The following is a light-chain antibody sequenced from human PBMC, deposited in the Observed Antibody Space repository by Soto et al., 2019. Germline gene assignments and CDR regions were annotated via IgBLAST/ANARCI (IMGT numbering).Light chain of an antibody. CDR1: QSVGRN. CDR2: TTS. J-gene: IGKJ4*01. V-gene: IGKV3-15*01. Sequence: EILMKQSPGTLSVSPGERVTLSCRASQSVGRNLAWYQQKPGQAPRLLIYTTSTGAPDIPARFSGSVSGTEFTLTISSLQSEDSAVYYCQQYNNWPDSFGGGTKVEIK. CDR3: QQYNNWPDS.